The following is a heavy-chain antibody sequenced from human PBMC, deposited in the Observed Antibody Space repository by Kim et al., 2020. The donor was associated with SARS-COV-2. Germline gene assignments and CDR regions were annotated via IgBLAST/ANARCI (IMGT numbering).Heavy chain of an antibody. Sequence: SGPTLVKPTQTLTLTCTFSGFSLSTSGVGVGWIRQPPGKALEWLALIYWDDDKRYSPSLKSRLTITKDTSKNQVVLTMTNMDPVDTATYYCAHLTQKTYYGFWSGQVDFWGQGNLVPVSS. D-gene: IGHD3-3*01. CDR1: GFSLSTSGVG. CDR2: IYWDDDK. V-gene: IGHV2-5*02. J-gene: IGHJ4*02. CDR3: AHLTQKTYYGFWSGQVDF.